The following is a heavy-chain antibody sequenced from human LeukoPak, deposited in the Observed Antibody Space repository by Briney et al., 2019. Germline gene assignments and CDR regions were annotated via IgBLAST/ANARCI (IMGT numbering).Heavy chain of an antibody. V-gene: IGHV3-48*03. CDR3: ASDRFRSGWYQPTDY. J-gene: IGHJ4*02. CDR2: ISSSGSTI. D-gene: IGHD6-19*01. Sequence: PGGSLRLSCAASGFTFSSYEMNWVRQAPGKGLEWVSYISSSGSTIYYADSVKGRFTISRDNAKNSLYLQMNSLRAEDTAVYYCASDRFRSGWYQPTDYWGQGTLVTVSS. CDR1: GFTFSSYE.